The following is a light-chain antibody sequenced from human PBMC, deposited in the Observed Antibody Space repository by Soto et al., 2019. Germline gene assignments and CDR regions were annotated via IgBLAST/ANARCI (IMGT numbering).Light chain of an antibody. CDR3: QQYGSAPLYT. CDR2: GAS. V-gene: IGKV3-20*01. Sequence: EIVLTQSPGTLSLSPGDRATLSCRASQSVSRSDFAWYQQKAAQAPRLLIYGASSRATGIPDRFSGSGSGTDFTLTISRLEPEDFAVYYCQQYGSAPLYTFGQGTKLEI. CDR1: QSVSRSD. J-gene: IGKJ2*01.